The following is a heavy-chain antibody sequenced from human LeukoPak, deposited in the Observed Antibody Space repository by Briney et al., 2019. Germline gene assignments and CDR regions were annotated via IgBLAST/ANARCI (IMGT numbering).Heavy chain of an antibody. D-gene: IGHD3-10*01. CDR3: ARDGYGSGSYDY. Sequence: GGSLRLSCAASGFTFSSYSMNWVRQAPGKGLEWVSSISSSSSYICYADSVKGRFTISRDNAKNSLYLQMNSLRAEDTAVYYCARDGYGSGSYDYWGQGTLVTVSS. V-gene: IGHV3-21*01. CDR2: ISSSSSYI. CDR1: GFTFSSYS. J-gene: IGHJ4*02.